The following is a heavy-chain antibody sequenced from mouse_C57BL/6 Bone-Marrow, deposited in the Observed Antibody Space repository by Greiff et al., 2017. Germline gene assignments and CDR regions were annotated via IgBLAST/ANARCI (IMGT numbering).Heavy chain of an antibody. Sequence: EVQLVESGGDLVKPGGSLKLSCAASGFTFSSYGMSWVRQTPDKRLEWVATISSGGSKTYYPDSVKGRFTISRDNAKNTLYLQMSSLKSEYTAMYYCARLRTGVFDYWGQGTTLTASS. CDR2: ISSGGSKT. V-gene: IGHV5-6*01. CDR1: GFTFSSYG. CDR3: ARLRTGVFDY. D-gene: IGHD4-1*01. J-gene: IGHJ2*01.